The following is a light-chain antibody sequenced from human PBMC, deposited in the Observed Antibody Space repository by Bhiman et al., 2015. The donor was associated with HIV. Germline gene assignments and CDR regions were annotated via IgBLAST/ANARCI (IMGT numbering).Light chain of an antibody. CDR3: QSFDTRPSGFV. J-gene: IGLJ1*01. V-gene: IGLV2-14*01. Sequence: QSALTQPASVSGSPGQSITISCTGTSSDVGGYNYVSWYQQHPGKAPKLMIYEVNKWPSGVPDRFSGSKSGTSASLAITGLQAEDEADYFCQSFDTRPSGFVFGSGTKVTVL. CDR2: EVN. CDR1: SSDVGGYNY.